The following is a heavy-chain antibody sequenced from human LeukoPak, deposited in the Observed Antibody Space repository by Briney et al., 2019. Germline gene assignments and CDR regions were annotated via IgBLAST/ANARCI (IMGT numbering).Heavy chain of an antibody. CDR1: GGSISSSSYY. Sequence: SETLSLTCTVSGGSISSSSYYWGWIRQPPGKGLEWIGSIYYSGSTYYNPSLKSRVTISVDTSKNQSSLKLSSVTAADTAVYYCARAGVIPYNEDVAVAENWFDPWGQGTLVTVSS. V-gene: IGHV4-39*07. J-gene: IGHJ5*02. D-gene: IGHD6-19*01. CDR3: ARAGVIPYNEDVAVAENWFDP. CDR2: IYYSGST.